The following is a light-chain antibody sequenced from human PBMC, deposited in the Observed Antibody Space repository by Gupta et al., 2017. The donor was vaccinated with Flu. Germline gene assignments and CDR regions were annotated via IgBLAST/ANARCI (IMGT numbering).Light chain of an antibody. Sequence: EIVMTQSPATLSVSPGEGVTLSCRASQSVRSSLAWYQQTPGQAPRLLIYAASTRATGVPARFGGSGSGTEFTLTISSRQSEDFAVYFCQQYSDWPPWTFGQGTKVEIK. CDR3: QQYSDWPPWT. CDR2: AAS. J-gene: IGKJ1*01. CDR1: QSVRSS. V-gene: IGKV3-15*01.